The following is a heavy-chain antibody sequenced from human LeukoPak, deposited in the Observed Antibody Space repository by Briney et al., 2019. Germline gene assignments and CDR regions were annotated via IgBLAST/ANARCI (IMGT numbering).Heavy chain of an antibody. CDR3: GKEERRVITPGLDY. CDR2: VSSNGAKT. J-gene: IGHJ4*02. V-gene: IGHV3-23*01. Sequence: GGSLRLSCAASGFTFSSYAITWVRQAPGKGLEWVSAVSSNGAKTYYADSVKGRFTISRDNYKNMVFLQMNSLRAEDTAVYYCGKEERRVITPGLDYWGQGTLVTVSS. D-gene: IGHD4-23*01. CDR1: GFTFSSYA.